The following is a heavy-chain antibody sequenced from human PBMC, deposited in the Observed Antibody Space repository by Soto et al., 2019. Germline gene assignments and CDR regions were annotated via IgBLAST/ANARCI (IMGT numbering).Heavy chain of an antibody. CDR2: ISGSGGST. J-gene: IGHJ6*02. V-gene: IGHV3-23*01. CDR1: GFTFSSYA. Sequence: PGGSLRLSCAASGFTFSSYAMSWVRQAPGKGLEWVSAISGSGGSTYYADSVKGRFTISRDNSKNTLYLQMNSLRAEDTAVYYCASPXTIFGVVAPYYYYGMDVWGQGTTVTVSS. CDR3: ASPXTIFGVVAPYYYYGMDV. D-gene: IGHD3-3*01.